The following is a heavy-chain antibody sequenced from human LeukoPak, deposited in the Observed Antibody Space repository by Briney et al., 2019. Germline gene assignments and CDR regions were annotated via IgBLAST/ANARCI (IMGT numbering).Heavy chain of an antibody. V-gene: IGHV1-46*03. J-gene: IGHJ5*02. CDR2: INPSGGST. CDR3: ARVPHLGDFWPA. CDR1: GYTFTSYY. Sequence: ASVKVSCKASGYTFTSYYMHWVRQAPGQGLGWMGIINPSGGSTSYAQKFQGRVTMTRDTSTSTVYMELSSLRSEDTAVYYCARVPHLGDFWPAWGQGTLVTVSS. D-gene: IGHD3/OR15-3a*01.